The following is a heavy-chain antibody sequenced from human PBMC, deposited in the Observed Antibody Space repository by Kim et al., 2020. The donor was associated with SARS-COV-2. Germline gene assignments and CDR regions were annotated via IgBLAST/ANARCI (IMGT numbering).Heavy chain of an antibody. CDR3: AREYGSGSYYNLDY. D-gene: IGHD3-10*01. Sequence: ADSVKGRFTISRDNSKNTLYLQMNSLRAEDTAVYYCAREYGSGSYYNLDYWGQGTLVTVSS. J-gene: IGHJ4*02. V-gene: IGHV3-30*07.